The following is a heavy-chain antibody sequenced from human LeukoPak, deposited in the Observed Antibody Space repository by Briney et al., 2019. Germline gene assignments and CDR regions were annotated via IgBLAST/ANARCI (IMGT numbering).Heavy chain of an antibody. CDR2: IYYSGST. V-gene: IGHV4-30-4*08. J-gene: IGHJ3*02. D-gene: IGHD2-21*01. CDR3: ARDFTAYCGGDCPPDAFDI. Sequence: SETLSLTCTVSGGSISSGDYYWSWIRQPPGKGLEWIGYIYYSGSTYYNPSLKSRVTISVDTSKNQFSLKLSSVTAADTAVYYCARDFTAYCGGDCPPDAFDIWGQGTMVTASS. CDR1: GGSISSGDYY.